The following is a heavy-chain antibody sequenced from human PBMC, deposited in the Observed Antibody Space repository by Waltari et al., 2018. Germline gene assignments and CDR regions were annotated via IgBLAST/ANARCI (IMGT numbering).Heavy chain of an antibody. D-gene: IGHD5-18*01. CDR2: IWYDGSNK. CDR1: GFTFIRYG. CDR3: ATGRSGSYGTS. Sequence: HLLGSGGGVFRPGSSLGLSCAASGFTFIRYGMPWVRQAPGKGQEGVAVIWYDGSNKYYADSVKGRFTISRDNSKNKLYLQMNSLREEDTAMYYCATGRSGSYGTSWGQGTLVTVSS. V-gene: IGHV3-33*08. J-gene: IGHJ4*02.